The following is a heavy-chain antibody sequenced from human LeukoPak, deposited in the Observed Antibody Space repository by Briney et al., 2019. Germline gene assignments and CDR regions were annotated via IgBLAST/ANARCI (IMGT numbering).Heavy chain of an antibody. J-gene: IGHJ4*02. V-gene: IGHV3-23*01. Sequence: GGSLRLSCAVSGFTFSSYSMNWVRQAPGKGLEWVSDITGSGGGTYYADSVKGRFTISRDNSKNTLYLQMNSLRAEDTAIYYCAKRNGMQLWSRTFDYWGQGTLVTVSS. CDR2: ITGSGGGT. D-gene: IGHD5-18*01. CDR3: AKRNGMQLWSRTFDY. CDR1: GFTFSSYS.